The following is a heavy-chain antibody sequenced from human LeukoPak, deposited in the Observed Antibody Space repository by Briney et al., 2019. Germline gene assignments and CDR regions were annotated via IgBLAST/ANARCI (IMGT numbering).Heavy chain of an antibody. Sequence: SETLSLTCTVSGGSVTDYYWSWIRQSPGKGLEWIGYIYYTGTSYNPSLKSRVTISVDTSKNQFSLKLSSVTAADTAVYYCAGSGYYPNWFDPWGQGTLVTVSS. D-gene: IGHD3-22*01. V-gene: IGHV4-59*02. J-gene: IGHJ5*02. CDR3: AGSGYYPNWFDP. CDR2: IYYTGT. CDR1: GGSVTDYY.